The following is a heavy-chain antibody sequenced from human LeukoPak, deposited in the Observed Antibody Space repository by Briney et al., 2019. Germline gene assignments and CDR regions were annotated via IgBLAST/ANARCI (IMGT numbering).Heavy chain of an antibody. V-gene: IGHV3-23*01. CDR3: AKGRVRQFDPFDY. D-gene: IGHD1-1*01. CDR2: MSGSGDST. CDR1: GFTCSSYG. J-gene: IGHJ4*02. Sequence: GGSLRLSCAASGFTCSSYGMSWVRQAPGKGLEWVSFMSGSGDSTYYADSVKGRFTISRDNSKNTLYLQMNSLRADDTAVYYCAKGRVRQFDPFDYWGQGTLVTVSS.